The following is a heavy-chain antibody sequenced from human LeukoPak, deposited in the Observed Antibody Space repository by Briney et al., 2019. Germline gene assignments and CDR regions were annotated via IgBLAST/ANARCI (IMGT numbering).Heavy chain of an antibody. CDR3: AKDKGYCSSTSCYTIFDY. J-gene: IGHJ4*02. CDR1: GFTFSSYA. V-gene: IGHV3-23*01. D-gene: IGHD2-2*02. Sequence: GGSLRLSCAASGFTFSSYAMSWVRQAPGKGLEWVSAISGSGGSTYYADSVKGRFTISRDNSKNTLYLQMNSLRAEDTAVHYCAKDKGYCSSTSCYTIFDYWGQGTLVTVSS. CDR2: ISGSGGST.